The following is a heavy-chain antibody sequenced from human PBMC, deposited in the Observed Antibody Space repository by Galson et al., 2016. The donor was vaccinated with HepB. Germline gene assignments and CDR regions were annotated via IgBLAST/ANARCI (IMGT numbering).Heavy chain of an antibody. CDR1: GYTFTSYT. V-gene: IGHV1-3*01. J-gene: IGHJ4*02. CDR3: ARVRGSRGSYQFDYFDY. D-gene: IGHD1-26*01. CDR2: INAGNGNT. Sequence: SVKVSCKASGYTFTSYTMHWVRQAPGQRLEWMGWINAGNGNTKYSQKFQGRVTITRDTSASTACMELSRLRSEDRAVYYCARVRGSRGSYQFDYFDYWGQGTLGTVSS.